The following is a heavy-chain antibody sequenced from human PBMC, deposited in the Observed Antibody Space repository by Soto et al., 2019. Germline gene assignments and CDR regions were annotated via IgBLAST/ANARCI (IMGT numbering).Heavy chain of an antibody. Sequence: EVQLLESGGGLVQPGGSLRLSCAASGFTFGIHAMIWVRQAPGKGLEWVSFISANGGSTYYADSVKGRFTISRDNSKKTVYLQMNSPRGEDTAVYYCGKGSAATNYFYYATDVWGQGTTVTVSS. CDR3: GKGSAATNYFYYATDV. CDR2: ISANGGST. CDR1: GFTFGIHA. J-gene: IGHJ6*02. V-gene: IGHV3-23*01. D-gene: IGHD2-15*01.